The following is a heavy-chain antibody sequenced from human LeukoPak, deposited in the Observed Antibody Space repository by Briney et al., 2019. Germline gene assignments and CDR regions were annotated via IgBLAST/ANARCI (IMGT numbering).Heavy chain of an antibody. V-gene: IGHV3-7*01. J-gene: IGHJ4*02. CDR1: GFTFSDFW. CDR2: IKQDGSEK. Sequence: GGSLRLSCAASGFTFSDFWMIWVRQAPGKGLEWAANIKQDGSEKYYVDSVKGRFTISRDNAKNSLYLQMNSLRAEDTAVYYCARGTLQYYDILTGHQRDLDYWGQGTLVTVSS. D-gene: IGHD3-9*01. CDR3: ARGTLQYYDILTGHQRDLDY.